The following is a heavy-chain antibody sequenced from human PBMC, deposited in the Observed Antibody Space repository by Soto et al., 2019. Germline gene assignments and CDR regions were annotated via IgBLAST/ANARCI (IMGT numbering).Heavy chain of an antibody. V-gene: IGHV4-34*01. Sequence: QVQLQQWGAGVLTPSETLSLTCAVYGGSFHGYYWSWIRQPPGEGLEWIVEINHSGSANYNPTFTSRVFISVDRSKTQTSLQLTSVSAADTAVYYCAKGPQTGYYDSGTFYSSIPWGQVTLVTVSS. CDR3: AKGPQTGYYDSGTFYSSIP. CDR2: INHSGSA. J-gene: IGHJ5*02. CDR1: GGSFHGYY. D-gene: IGHD3-10*01.